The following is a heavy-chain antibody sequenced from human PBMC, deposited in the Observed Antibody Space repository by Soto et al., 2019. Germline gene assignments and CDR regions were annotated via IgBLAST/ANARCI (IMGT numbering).Heavy chain of an antibody. Sequence: PSETLSLTCTVSGGSISSYYWSWIRQPPGKGLEWIGYMYNTGSTIYNPSLKSRVTISVDTSKNQFSLKLNSVTAADTAVYYCARDKRRVRGVISPYYYYGMDVWGQGTTVTV. CDR2: MYNTGST. J-gene: IGHJ6*02. V-gene: IGHV4-59*01. CDR1: GGSISSYY. CDR3: ARDKRRVRGVISPYYYYGMDV. D-gene: IGHD3-10*01.